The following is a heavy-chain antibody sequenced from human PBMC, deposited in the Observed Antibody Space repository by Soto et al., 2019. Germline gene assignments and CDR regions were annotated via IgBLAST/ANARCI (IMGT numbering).Heavy chain of an antibody. CDR1: GFTFTSSA. CDR2: IVVGSGNT. CDR3: AAVDLGSGSYYED. D-gene: IGHD1-26*01. Sequence: QMQLVQSGPEVKKPGTSVKVSCKASGFTFTSSAVPWVRQARGQRLEWIGWIVVGSGNTNYAQKFQERVTITRDMSTSTAYMELSSLRSEDTAVYYCAAVDLGSGSYYEDWGQGTLVTVSS. V-gene: IGHV1-58*01. J-gene: IGHJ4*02.